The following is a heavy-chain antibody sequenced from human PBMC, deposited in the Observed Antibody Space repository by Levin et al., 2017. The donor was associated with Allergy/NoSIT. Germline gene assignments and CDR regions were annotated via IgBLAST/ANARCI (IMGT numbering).Heavy chain of an antibody. V-gene: IGHV3-23*01. Sequence: GESLKISCAASGFTFSSYAMAWVRQAPGKGPEWVSAISGGGDSTYYADSVKGRLTISRDNSKKILYLQMNSLRFEDTAIYYCAKDRYSNKWYTGEYWGQGTLVTVSS. CDR3: AKDRYSNKWYTGEY. CDR1: GFTFSSYA. J-gene: IGHJ4*02. CDR2: ISGGGDST. D-gene: IGHD6-13*01.